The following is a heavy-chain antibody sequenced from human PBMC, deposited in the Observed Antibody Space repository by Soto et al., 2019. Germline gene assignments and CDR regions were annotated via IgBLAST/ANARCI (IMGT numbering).Heavy chain of an antibody. V-gene: IGHV4-34*01. J-gene: IGHJ5*02. D-gene: IGHD6-6*01. CDR3: ARLTLWQLVPGNWFDP. CDR1: GGSFSGYY. Sequence: SETLSLTCAVYGGSFSGYYWSWIRQPPGKGLEWIGEINHSGSTNYNPSLKSRVTISVDTSKNQFSLKLSSVTAADTAVYYCARLTLWQLVPGNWFDPWGQGTLVTVSS. CDR2: INHSGST.